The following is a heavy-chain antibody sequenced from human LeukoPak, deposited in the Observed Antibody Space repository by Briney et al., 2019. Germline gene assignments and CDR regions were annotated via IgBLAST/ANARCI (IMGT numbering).Heavy chain of an antibody. CDR3: ATATPSYGYYFDY. D-gene: IGHD2-15*01. Sequence: SVKVSCEASGGTFSSYAISWVRQAPGQGLEWMGRIIPIFGTANYAQKFQGRVTITTDESTSTAYMELSSLRSEDTAVYYCATATPSYGYYFDYWGQGTLVTVSS. CDR2: IIPIFGTA. J-gene: IGHJ4*02. CDR1: GGTFSSYA. V-gene: IGHV1-69*05.